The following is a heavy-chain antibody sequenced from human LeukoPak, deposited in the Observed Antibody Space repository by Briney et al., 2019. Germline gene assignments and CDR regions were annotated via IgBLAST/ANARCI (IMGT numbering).Heavy chain of an antibody. CDR2: IYHSGST. Sequence: PSETLSLTCTVSGYSISSGYYWGWIRQPPGKGLEWIGSIYHSGSTNYNPSLKSRVTISVDTSKNQFSLKLSSVTAADTAVYYCARGRYSSSWGQGTLVTVSS. CDR1: GYSISSGYY. CDR3: ARGRYSSS. V-gene: IGHV4-38-2*02. J-gene: IGHJ4*02. D-gene: IGHD6-13*01.